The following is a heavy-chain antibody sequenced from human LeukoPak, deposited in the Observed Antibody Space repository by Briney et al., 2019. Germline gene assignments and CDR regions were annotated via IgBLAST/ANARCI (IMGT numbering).Heavy chain of an antibody. CDR3: ATPVPINWFDP. Sequence: SETLSLTCAVYGGSFRGYYWSWLRQPPGKGLEWSGEINHSGSTNYNPSLKSRVTISVDTSKNQISLKLSSATAADTAVYYCATPVPINWFDPWGQGTLVTVSS. J-gene: IGHJ5*02. V-gene: IGHV4-34*01. CDR2: INHSGST. CDR1: GGSFRGYY.